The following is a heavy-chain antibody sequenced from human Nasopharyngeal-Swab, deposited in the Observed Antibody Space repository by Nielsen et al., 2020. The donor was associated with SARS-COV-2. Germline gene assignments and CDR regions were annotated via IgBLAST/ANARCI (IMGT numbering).Heavy chain of an antibody. CDR2: ISQNSGT. CDR3: AKEGATGWFDP. Sequence: SETLSLTCSVSGVSITSQYWSWIRQPPGKGLEWIGYISQNSGTSYNPSLKSRVTIFMDTSRNQFSLGLRSVTAADTAVYYCAKEGATGWFDPWGQGTLVTVSS. J-gene: IGHJ5*02. CDR1: GVSITSQY. V-gene: IGHV4-59*11.